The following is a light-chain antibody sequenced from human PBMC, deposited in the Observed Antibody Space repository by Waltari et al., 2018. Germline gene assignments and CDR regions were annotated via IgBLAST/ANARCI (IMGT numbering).Light chain of an antibody. J-gene: IGLJ3*02. Sequence: QSALTQPASVSGSPGQSITISCTGTSSDVGGYKYVSWYQQHPGKAPKLIIYDVSKRPSGISTRFSGSKSGNTASLTISGLQAEDEADYYCNSYTSSRTRVFGGGTEVTVL. CDR2: DVS. V-gene: IGLV2-14*03. CDR3: NSYTSSRTRV. CDR1: SSDVGGYKY.